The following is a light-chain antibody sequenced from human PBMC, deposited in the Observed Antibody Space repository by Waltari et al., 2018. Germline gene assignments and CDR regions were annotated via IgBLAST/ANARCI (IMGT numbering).Light chain of an antibody. Sequence: DIQMTQSPSSLSASVGDRVTITCRSSEFISSYLHWYQQKPGQAPNLLIYAATSLQSGVPSRFSGSGAGTHFTLTISSLQPEDFATYYCHQSYIAPQTFGQGTKVEIK. J-gene: IGKJ1*01. CDR2: AAT. V-gene: IGKV1-39*01. CDR3: HQSYIAPQT. CDR1: EFISSY.